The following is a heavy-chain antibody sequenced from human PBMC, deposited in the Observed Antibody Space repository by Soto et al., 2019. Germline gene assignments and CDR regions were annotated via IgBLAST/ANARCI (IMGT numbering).Heavy chain of an antibody. J-gene: IGHJ4*02. Sequence: GGSLRLSCAASGFTFSSYSMNWVRQAPWKGLEWVSSISSSSSYIYYADSVKGRFTISRDNAKNSLYLQMNSLRAEDTAVYYCASEVDYGVQVKDYWGQGTLVTVSS. CDR3: ASEVDYGVQVKDY. V-gene: IGHV3-21*01. D-gene: IGHD4-17*01. CDR2: ISSSSSYI. CDR1: GFTFSSYS.